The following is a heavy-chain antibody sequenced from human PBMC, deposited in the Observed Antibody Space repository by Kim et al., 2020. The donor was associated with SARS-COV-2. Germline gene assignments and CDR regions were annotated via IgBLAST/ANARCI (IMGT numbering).Heavy chain of an antibody. Sequence: GGSLRLSCAASGFTFSSYWMNWVRQAPGKGLEWVANIKQDGNEKYYVDSVKGRFTISRDNAKNSLYLQMNSLRAEDTAVYYCARGAAGTNAVLFHFWGQGTLITVSS. CDR3: ARGAAGTNAVLFHF. V-gene: IGHV3-7*01. D-gene: IGHD1-7*01. CDR2: IKQDGNEK. J-gene: IGHJ4*02. CDR1: GFTFSSYW.